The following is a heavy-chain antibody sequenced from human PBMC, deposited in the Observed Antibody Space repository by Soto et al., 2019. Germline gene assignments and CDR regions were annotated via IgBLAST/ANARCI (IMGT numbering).Heavy chain of an antibody. V-gene: IGHV1-69*04. D-gene: IGHD3-9*01. CDR2: IIPILDIA. CDR1: GYTFSSYT. Sequence: SLKVSCKTSGYTFSSYTISCVRHTNGQGLELMGRIIPILDIANYAQKFQGRVTITADKSTSTAYMELSSLRSEDTAVYYCARDGRNILTGYYRASNWFEPWGQGTLVTVSS. J-gene: IGHJ5*02. CDR3: ARDGRNILTGYYRASNWFEP.